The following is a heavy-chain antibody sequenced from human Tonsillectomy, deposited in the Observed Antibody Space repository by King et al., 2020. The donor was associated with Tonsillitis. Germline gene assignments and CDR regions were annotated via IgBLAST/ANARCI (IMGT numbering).Heavy chain of an antibody. CDR2: INPSGGST. CDR1: GYIFTTYN. CDR3: AREGEHNWNSFKCYYDY. D-gene: IGHD1-20*01. Sequence: QLVQSGAEVKKPGASVKVSCKASGYIFTTYNMHWVRQAPGQGLEWMGIINPSGGSTTYAQKFQGRVTMTRDTSTSTVYMELSSLRSEDTAVYYCAREGEHNWNSFKCYYDYWGQGALVTVSS. J-gene: IGHJ4*02. V-gene: IGHV1-46*01.